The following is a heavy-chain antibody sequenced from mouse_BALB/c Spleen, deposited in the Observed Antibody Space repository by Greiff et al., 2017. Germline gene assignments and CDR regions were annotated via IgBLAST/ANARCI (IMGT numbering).Heavy chain of an antibody. CDR2: IRLKSNNYAT. V-gene: IGHV6-6*02. J-gene: IGHJ1*01. CDR1: GFTFSNYW. CDR3: TRPFDV. Sequence: EVKLMESGGGLVQPGGSMKLSCVASGFTFSNYWMNWVRQSPEKGLEWVAEIRLKSNNYATHYAESVKGRFTISRDDSKSSVYLQMNNLRAEDTGIYYCTRPFDVWGAGTTVTVSS.